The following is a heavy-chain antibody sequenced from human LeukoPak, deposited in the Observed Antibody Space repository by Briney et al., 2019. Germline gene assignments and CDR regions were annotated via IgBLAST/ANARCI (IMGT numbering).Heavy chain of an antibody. D-gene: IGHD7-27*01. CDR1: GGNVSSKSTA. CDR3: ARTTGTFDY. CDR2: TYYRSKWYI. J-gene: IGHJ4*02. Sequence: SQALSLTCAISGGNVSSKSTAWNWIRQSPSRGLEWLGRTYYRSKWYIEFALSVKSRITINPDPSKNQFSLQLKSLTPEDTAVYYCARTTGTFDYWGQGTLVTVSS. V-gene: IGHV6-1*01.